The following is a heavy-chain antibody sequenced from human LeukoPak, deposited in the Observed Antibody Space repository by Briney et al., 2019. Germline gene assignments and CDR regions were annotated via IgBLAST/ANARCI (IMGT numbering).Heavy chain of an antibody. D-gene: IGHD2-2*01. J-gene: IGHJ4*02. Sequence: GASVKVSCKASGYTFTSYGISWVRQAPGQGLEWMGWISAYNGNTNYAQKLQGRVTMTTDTSTSTAYMELRSLRSDDTAVYYCARDLFPYCSSTSCYLAFDNWGQGTLVTVSS. CDR2: ISAYNGNT. CDR3: ARDLFPYCSSTSCYLAFDN. V-gene: IGHV1-18*01. CDR1: GYTFTSYG.